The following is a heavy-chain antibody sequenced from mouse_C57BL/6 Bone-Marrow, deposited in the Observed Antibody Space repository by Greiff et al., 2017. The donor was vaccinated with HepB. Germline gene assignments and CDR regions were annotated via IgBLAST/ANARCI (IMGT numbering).Heavy chain of an antibody. J-gene: IGHJ3*01. V-gene: IGHV1-52*01. D-gene: IGHD3-1*01. CDR1: GYTFTSYW. Sequence: VQLQQPGAELVRPGSSVKLSCKASGYTFTSYWMHWVKQRPIQGLEWIGNIDPSGSETHYNQKFKDKATLTVDKSSSTAYMQLSSLTSEDSAVYYCAREGAFLGAYWGQGTLVTVSA. CDR2: IDPSGSET. CDR3: AREGAFLGAY.